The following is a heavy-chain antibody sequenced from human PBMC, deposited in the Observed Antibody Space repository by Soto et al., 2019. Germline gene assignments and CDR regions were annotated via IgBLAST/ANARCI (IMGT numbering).Heavy chain of an antibody. Sequence: QVQLQESGPGLVKPSETLSLTCTVSGGSISSYYWSWIRQPPGRGLEWIGYIYYSGSTNYTPSLKSRVTISVDTSKNQFSLKLSSVTAADTAVYYCARAQWLGNYYYGMDVWGQGTTVTVSS. CDR2: IYYSGST. D-gene: IGHD6-19*01. CDR3: ARAQWLGNYYYGMDV. J-gene: IGHJ6*02. V-gene: IGHV4-59*01. CDR1: GGSISSYY.